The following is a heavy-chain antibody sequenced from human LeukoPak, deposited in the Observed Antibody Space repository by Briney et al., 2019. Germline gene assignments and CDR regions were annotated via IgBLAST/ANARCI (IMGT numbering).Heavy chain of an antibody. CDR2: XXPYNGNA. CDR1: GYTFTSYG. J-gene: IGHJ3*02. CDR3: ARGGVDILTGLRYAFDI. V-gene: IGHV1-18*01. Sequence: ASVKVSCKASGYTFTSYGLSWVRQAXXXXXXXXXXXXPYNGNAKYAQNFQGRVTMTADTSTSIAYMELRSLRSDDTAVYYCARGGVDILTGLRYAFDIWGHGTMVTVSS. D-gene: IGHD3-9*01.